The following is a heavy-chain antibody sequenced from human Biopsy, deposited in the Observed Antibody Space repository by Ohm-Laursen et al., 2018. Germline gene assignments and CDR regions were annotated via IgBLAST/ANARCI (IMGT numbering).Heavy chain of an antibody. Sequence: GTLSLTWTVSGGSISNNNYYWGWIRQPPGKGLEWIGSIFYRGSTHYKPSLKSRVNISVDTSKNQFSLKLDSVTAADTAVYYCARDYDTSGYYYVSWGQGTLVTVSS. CDR1: GGSISNNNYY. V-gene: IGHV4-39*01. CDR3: ARDYDTSGYYYVS. CDR2: IFYRGST. D-gene: IGHD3-22*01. J-gene: IGHJ5*02.